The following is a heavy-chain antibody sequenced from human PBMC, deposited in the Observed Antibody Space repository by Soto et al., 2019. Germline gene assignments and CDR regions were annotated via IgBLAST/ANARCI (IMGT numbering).Heavy chain of an antibody. D-gene: IGHD3-10*01. CDR3: PKDRSTYYLVPPFDP. Sequence: PGGSLRLSCAASGFTFSSYAMSWVRQAPGKGLEWVSAISGSGGSTYYADSVKGRFTISRDNSKNTLYLQMSSLRAEDTAVYYWPKDRSTYYLVPPFDPWGQGTLVTVSS. CDR2: ISGSGGST. J-gene: IGHJ5*02. CDR1: GFTFSSYA. V-gene: IGHV3-23*01.